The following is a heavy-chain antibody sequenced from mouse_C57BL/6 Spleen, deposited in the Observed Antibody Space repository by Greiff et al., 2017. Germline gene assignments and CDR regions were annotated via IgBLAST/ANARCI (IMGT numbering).Heavy chain of an antibody. CDR3: TRGVGGYRYYFDY. Sequence: EVQGVESGGGLVQPGGSMKLSCAASGFTFSDAWMDWVRQSPEKGLEWVAEIRNKANNHATYYAESVKGRFTISRDDSKSSVYLQMNSLRAEDTGIYYCTRGVGGYRYYFDYWGQGTTLTVSS. J-gene: IGHJ2*01. D-gene: IGHD2-2*01. CDR2: IRNKANNHAT. V-gene: IGHV6-6*01. CDR1: GFTFSDAW.